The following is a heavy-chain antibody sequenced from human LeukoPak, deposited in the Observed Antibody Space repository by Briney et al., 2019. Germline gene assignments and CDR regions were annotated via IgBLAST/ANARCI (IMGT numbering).Heavy chain of an antibody. V-gene: IGHV3-33*01. CDR1: GFTFSSYG. CDR3: ARNYGSGRLAPYYYYGMDV. Sequence: GGSLRLSCAASGFTFSSYGMHWVRQAPGKGLEWVAVIWYDGSNKYYADSVKGRFTNSRDNSKNTLYLQMNSLRAEDTAVYYCARNYGSGRLAPYYYYGMDVWGKGTTVTVSS. CDR2: IWYDGSNK. J-gene: IGHJ6*04. D-gene: IGHD3-10*01.